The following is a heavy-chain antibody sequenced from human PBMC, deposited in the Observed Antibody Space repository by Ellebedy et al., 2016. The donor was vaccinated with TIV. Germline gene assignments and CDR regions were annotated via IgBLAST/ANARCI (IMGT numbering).Heavy chain of an antibody. CDR1: GFIFSDCW. CDR3: ARTGYGYHGMDV. Sequence: GESLKISCAASGFIFSDCWMTWVRQAPGKGLEFVANIDQGGNAKHYVDSVKGRFTISSDNAKNSLFMQMNNLRAEDTAVYYCARTGYGYHGMDVWGQGTTVSVSS. D-gene: IGHD5-12*01. CDR2: IDQGGNAK. J-gene: IGHJ6*02. V-gene: IGHV3-7*03.